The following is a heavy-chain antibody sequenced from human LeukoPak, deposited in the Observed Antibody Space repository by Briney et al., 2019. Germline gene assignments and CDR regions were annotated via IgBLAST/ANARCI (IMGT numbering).Heavy chain of an antibody. CDR2: IIPIFGTA. D-gene: IGHD1-26*01. CDR3: AFSSYYLQGNYYYMDV. J-gene: IGHJ6*03. V-gene: IGHV1-69*13. CDR1: GGTFSSYA. Sequence: SVKVSCKASGGTFSSYAISWVRQPPGQGLEWMRGIIPIFGTANYAQKFQGRVTITADESTSTAYMELSSLRSDDTAVYYCAFSSYYLQGNYYYMDVWGKGTTVTVSS.